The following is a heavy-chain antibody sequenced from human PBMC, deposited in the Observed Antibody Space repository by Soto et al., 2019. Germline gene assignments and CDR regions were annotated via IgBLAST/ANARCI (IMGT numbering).Heavy chain of an antibody. Sequence: QVQLVQSGAEVKKPGAPVKVSCKASGYTFTSYGISWVRQAPGQGLEWMGWISAYNGNTNYAQKLQGRVTMTTDTSMSTAYMELRSLRSDDTAVYYCATATKSSGWYLSGMDVWGQGTTVTVSS. D-gene: IGHD6-19*01. CDR2: ISAYNGNT. V-gene: IGHV1-18*01. CDR3: ATATKSSGWYLSGMDV. J-gene: IGHJ6*02. CDR1: GYTFTSYG.